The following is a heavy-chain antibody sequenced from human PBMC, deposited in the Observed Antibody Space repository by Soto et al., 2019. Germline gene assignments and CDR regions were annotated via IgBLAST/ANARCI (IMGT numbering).Heavy chain of an antibody. D-gene: IGHD2-15*01. J-gene: IGHJ4*02. Sequence: GGSLRLSCAASGLPFSSYAMSWVRQAPGKGLEWVAAIRSNTAVTHYADSMRDRFTISRVNSANTIFLQMNSLRVEDSAVYFCAKASDGGWPYYFDSWGQGALVTVS. CDR1: GLPFSSYA. CDR3: AKASDGGWPYYFDS. V-gene: IGHV3-23*01. CDR2: IRSNTAVT.